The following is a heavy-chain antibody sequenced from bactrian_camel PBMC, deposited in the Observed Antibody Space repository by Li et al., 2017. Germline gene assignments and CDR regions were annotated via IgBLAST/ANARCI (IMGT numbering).Heavy chain of an antibody. D-gene: IGHD3*01. V-gene: IGHV3S53*01. CDR2: IDSDGRT. CDR1: GFTFSTYC. Sequence: VQLVESGGGSVQAGGSLNLSCAASGFTFSTYCMGWFRQSPGKDREGIAAIDSDGRTIYADSVKGRFTISKNNAKSTMNLQMNRLKPEDTAVYYCAAVPETLPRQGVHLDCFYRALLHTDYWGQGTQVTVS. J-gene: IGHJ4*01. CDR3: AAVPETLPRQGVHLDCFYRALLHTDY.